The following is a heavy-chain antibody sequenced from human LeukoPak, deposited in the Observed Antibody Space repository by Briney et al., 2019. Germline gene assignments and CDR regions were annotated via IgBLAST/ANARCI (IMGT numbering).Heavy chain of an antibody. V-gene: IGHV3-15*01. CDR1: GLTFSNAW. CDR3: TTTQPWIQLWLRWVYFDY. CDR2: IKSKTDGGTT. D-gene: IGHD5-18*01. J-gene: IGHJ4*02. Sequence: GGSLRLSCAASGLTFSNAWMSWVRQAPGKGLEWVDRIKSKTDGGTTDYAAPVKGRFTISRDDSKNTLYLQMNSLKTEDTAVYYCTTTQPWIQLWLRWVYFDYWGQGTLVTVSS.